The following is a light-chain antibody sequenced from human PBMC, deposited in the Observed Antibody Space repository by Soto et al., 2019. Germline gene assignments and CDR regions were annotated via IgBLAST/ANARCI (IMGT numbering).Light chain of an antibody. CDR2: KAS. J-gene: IGKJ1*01. Sequence: DIQMTQSPSTLSASVGDRVTITCRASQSISSWLAWYQQKPGKAPKLLIYKASSLESGVPSRFSGSGSGTEFTLTISSLQPVDFATYYCQQYNIFWTFGQGTKVDIK. CDR3: QQYNIFWT. CDR1: QSISSW. V-gene: IGKV1-5*03.